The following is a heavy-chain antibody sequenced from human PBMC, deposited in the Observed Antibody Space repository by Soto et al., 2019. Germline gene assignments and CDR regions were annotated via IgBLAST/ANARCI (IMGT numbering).Heavy chain of an antibody. Sequence: EVQLLESGGGLVQPGGSLRLSCAASGFTFGSYAMSWVRQTPGKGLAWVSAISGDGGTIYYADSVKGRFTISRDNSKNTLYLQMDSLRAEDTAVYYCAKGYSSSSRFDYWGQGTLVTVSS. V-gene: IGHV3-23*01. CDR3: AKGYSSSSRFDY. CDR1: GFTFGSYA. J-gene: IGHJ4*02. CDR2: ISGDGGTI. D-gene: IGHD6-6*01.